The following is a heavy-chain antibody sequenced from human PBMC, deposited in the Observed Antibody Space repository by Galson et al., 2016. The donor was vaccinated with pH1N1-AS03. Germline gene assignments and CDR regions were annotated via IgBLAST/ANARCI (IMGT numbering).Heavy chain of an antibody. CDR3: VTEGNNFGHEY. CDR2: IKSKSDGGTT. V-gene: IGHV3-15*01. D-gene: IGHD1/OR15-1a*01. J-gene: IGHJ4*01. Sequence: SLRLSCAGSGFTFNNTWMSWVRQAPGEGLEWVGRIKSKSDGGTTEYAAPGKGRFTISRDDSRDTLNLQMNSLKTEDSALYYCVTEGNNFGHEYWGQGTLVTVSS. CDR1: GFTFNNTW.